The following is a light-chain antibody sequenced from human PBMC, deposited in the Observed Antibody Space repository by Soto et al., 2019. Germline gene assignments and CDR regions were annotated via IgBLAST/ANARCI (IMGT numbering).Light chain of an antibody. CDR3: HQSNTFPIT. CDR1: QDILSW. V-gene: IGKV1-12*01. CDR2: ASS. J-gene: IGKJ3*01. Sequence: DIQMTQSPSSVSASVGDTVTITCRASQDILSWLAWYQQKPGEAPRLLIYASSNLQSGVPSRFSGSRSGTDFTLTISSLQPEDFATYYCHQSNTFPITFGPGTRVDIK.